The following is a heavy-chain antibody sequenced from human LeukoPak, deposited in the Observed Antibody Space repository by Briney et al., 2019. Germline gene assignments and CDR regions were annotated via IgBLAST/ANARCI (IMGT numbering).Heavy chain of an antibody. Sequence: GGSLRLSCAASGFTFSSYWMHWVRQAPGKGLVWVSRINSDGSSTSYADSVKGRFTISRDNAKNTLYPQMNSLRAEDTAVYYCARGDVWGSGGYYYYYMDVWGKGTTVTVSS. V-gene: IGHV3-74*01. D-gene: IGHD3-16*01. CDR2: INSDGSST. CDR1: GFTFSSYW. CDR3: ARGDVWGSGGYYYYYMDV. J-gene: IGHJ6*03.